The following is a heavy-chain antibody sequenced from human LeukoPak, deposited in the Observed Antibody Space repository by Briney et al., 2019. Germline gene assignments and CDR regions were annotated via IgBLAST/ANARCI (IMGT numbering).Heavy chain of an antibody. CDR3: ARADSGFDH. D-gene: IGHD5-12*01. CDR2: IYSGGSI. J-gene: IGHJ5*02. Sequence: GGSLRLSCAASGFTVSRNHMSWVRQAPGKGLEWVSLIYSGGSIHYADSVRGRSTISRDNYKNTLYLQMNSLRAEDTAVYYCARADSGFDHWGQGTVVTVSS. V-gene: IGHV3-53*01. CDR1: GFTVSRNH.